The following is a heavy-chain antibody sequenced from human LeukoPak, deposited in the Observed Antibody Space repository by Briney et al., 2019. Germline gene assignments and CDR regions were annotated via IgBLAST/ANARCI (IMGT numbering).Heavy chain of an antibody. CDR1: GFTFSSYW. Sequence: GGSLRLSCAASGFTFSSYWMHWVRQAPGKGLVWVPRSNSDGSTTNYADSVKGRFTISIDNARNTLFLQMNSLRAEDTAVYYCARANLGAFDVWGQGTMVT. CDR2: SNSDGSTT. J-gene: IGHJ3*01. V-gene: IGHV3-74*01. D-gene: IGHD4/OR15-4a*01. CDR3: ARANLGAFDV.